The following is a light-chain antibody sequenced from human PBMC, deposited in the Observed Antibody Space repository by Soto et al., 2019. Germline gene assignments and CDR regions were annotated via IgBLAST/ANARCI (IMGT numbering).Light chain of an antibody. J-gene: IGKJ3*01. CDR1: QAITNN. Sequence: AIQMTQSPSSLSASVGDRVTMTCRASQAITNNVDWFQQKPGTAPKLPIYAANSLHTGVHTRFSGSGYGTDFTLTVTSLQPEDFATYFCLQRYDFPFTFGPGTKVDMK. CDR3: LQRYDFPFT. CDR2: AAN. V-gene: IGKV1-6*01.